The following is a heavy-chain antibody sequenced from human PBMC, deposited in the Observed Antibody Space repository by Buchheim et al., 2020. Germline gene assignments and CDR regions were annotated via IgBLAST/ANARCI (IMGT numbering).Heavy chain of an antibody. CDR2: IKSKTDGGTT. CDR3: TTPFYSSGWSYYYGMDV. Sequence: EVQLVESGGGLVKPGGSLRLSCAASGFTFSNAWMNWVRKAPGKGLEWVGRIKSKTDGGTTDDAAPVKGRFTISRDDSKNTLYLQMNSLKTEDTAVYYCTTPFYSSGWSYYYGMDVWGQGTT. J-gene: IGHJ6*02. V-gene: IGHV3-15*07. CDR1: GFTFSNAW. D-gene: IGHD6-19*01.